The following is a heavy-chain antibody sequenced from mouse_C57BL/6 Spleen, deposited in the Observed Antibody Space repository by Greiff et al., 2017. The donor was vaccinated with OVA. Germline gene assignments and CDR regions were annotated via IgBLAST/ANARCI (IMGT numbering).Heavy chain of an antibody. Sequence: QVQLQQPGAELVKPGASVKMSCKASGYTFTSYWITWVKQRPGQGLEWIGDIYPGSGSTYYNEKFKSKATLTVDTSSSTAYMQLRSLTSEDSAVYYCARAYSNRAMDYWGQGTSVTVSS. CDR1: GYTFTSYW. J-gene: IGHJ4*01. D-gene: IGHD2-5*01. CDR2: IYPGSGST. CDR3: ARAYSNRAMDY. V-gene: IGHV1-55*01.